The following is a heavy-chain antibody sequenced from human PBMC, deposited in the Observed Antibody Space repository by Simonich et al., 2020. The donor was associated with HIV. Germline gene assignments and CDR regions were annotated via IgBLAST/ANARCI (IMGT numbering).Heavy chain of an antibody. J-gene: IGHJ1*01. CDR3: AASSSGYFQH. D-gene: IGHD6-13*01. Sequence: QVQLVQSGAEVKKHGASVKVSCQASGYTFTSYGISWVRQAPGQGLEWMGWISAYNGNTNLAQKLQGKVTMTTDTSTSTAYMGLRSLRSDDTAVYYCAASSSGYFQHWAQGTLVTVSS. V-gene: IGHV1-18*01. CDR1: GYTFTSYG. CDR2: ISAYNGNT.